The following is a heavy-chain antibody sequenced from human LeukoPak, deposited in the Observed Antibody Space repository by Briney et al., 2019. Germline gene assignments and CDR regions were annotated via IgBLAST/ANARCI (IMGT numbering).Heavy chain of an antibody. V-gene: IGHV4-39*01. Sequence: SETLSLTCTVSGGSISSSSYYWGWIRQPPGKGLEWIGSIYYSGSTYYNPSLKSRVTISVDTSKNQFSLKLSSVTAADTAVYYCARQEEAALFDYWGQGTLVTVSS. CDR3: ARQEEAALFDY. CDR2: IYYSGST. CDR1: GGSISSSSYY. J-gene: IGHJ4*02.